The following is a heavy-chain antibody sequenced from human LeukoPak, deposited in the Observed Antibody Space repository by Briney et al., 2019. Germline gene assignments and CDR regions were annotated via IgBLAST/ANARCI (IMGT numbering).Heavy chain of an antibody. Sequence: ASVKVSCKASGYTFTDYYMHWVRQAPGQGLEWMGWINPKSGGTIYAQKFQGRVTMTRDTSISTAYMELSRLTSDDTAVYYCARHPYSGSYHFDYWGQGTLVTVSS. CDR2: INPKSGGT. D-gene: IGHD1-26*01. CDR1: GYTFTDYY. J-gene: IGHJ4*02. V-gene: IGHV1-2*02. CDR3: ARHPYSGSYHFDY.